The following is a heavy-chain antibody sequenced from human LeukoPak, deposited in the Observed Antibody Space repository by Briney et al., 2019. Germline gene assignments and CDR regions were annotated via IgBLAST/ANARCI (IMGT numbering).Heavy chain of an antibody. D-gene: IGHD5-18*01. J-gene: IGHJ4*02. CDR3: ARDPTDFGVNTAMVTG. V-gene: IGHV3-66*01. CDR2: IYSGGST. Sequence: GGSLRLSCAASGFTVSSNYMSWVRQAPGKGLEWVSVIYSGGSTYYADSVKGRFTISRDNSKNTLYLQMNSLRAEDTAVYYCARDPTDFGVNTAMVTGWGQGTLVTVSS. CDR1: GFTVSSNY.